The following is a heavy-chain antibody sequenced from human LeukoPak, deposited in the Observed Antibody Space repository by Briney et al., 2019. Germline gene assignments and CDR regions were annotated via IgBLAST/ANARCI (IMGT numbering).Heavy chain of an antibody. CDR2: IIPILGIA. Sequence: GSSVKVSCKASGGTFSSYAISWVRQAPAQGLEWMGRIIPILGIANYAQKFQGRVTITADKSTSTAYMELGSLRSEDTAMYYCARESYSGNPYFDYWGQGTLVTVSS. CDR1: GGTFSSYA. CDR3: ARESYSGNPYFDY. D-gene: IGHD4-23*01. J-gene: IGHJ4*02. V-gene: IGHV1-69*04.